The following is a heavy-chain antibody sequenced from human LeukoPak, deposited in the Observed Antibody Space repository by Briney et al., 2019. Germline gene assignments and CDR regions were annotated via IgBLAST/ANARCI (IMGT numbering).Heavy chain of an antibody. J-gene: IGHJ5*02. V-gene: IGHV1-2*02. CDR1: GYTFTDSY. CDR2: INPNSGGT. CDR3: AREDIVVVPAAIGGS. Sequence: ASVKVSCKASGYTFTDSYMDWVRQAPGQGLEWMGWINPNSGGTNYAQKFQGRVTMTRDTSISTAYMELSRLRSDDTAVYYCAREDIVVVPAAIGGSWGQGTLVTVSS. D-gene: IGHD2-2*02.